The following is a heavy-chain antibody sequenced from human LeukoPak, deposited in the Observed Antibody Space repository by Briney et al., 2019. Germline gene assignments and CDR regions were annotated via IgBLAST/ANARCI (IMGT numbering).Heavy chain of an antibody. J-gene: IGHJ4*02. D-gene: IGHD6-13*01. Sequence: PGGSLRLSCAASGFTFSSYGMHWVRQAPGKGLEWAAFIRYDGSNKHYAESVKGRFTISRDNSKNTLYLHMNSLRAEDTAVYYCAKDKDTSSWYFDYWGQGTLVTVSS. CDR2: IRYDGSNK. CDR1: GFTFSSYG. V-gene: IGHV3-30*02. CDR3: AKDKDTSSWYFDY.